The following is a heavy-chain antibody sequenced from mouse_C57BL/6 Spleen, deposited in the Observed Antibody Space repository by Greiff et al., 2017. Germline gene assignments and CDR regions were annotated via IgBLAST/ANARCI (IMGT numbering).Heavy chain of an antibody. CDR1: GFTFSSYG. D-gene: IGHD4-1*02. Sequence: DVQLVESGGDLVKPGGSLKLSCAASGFTFSSYGMSWVRQTPDKRLEWVATISSGGSYTYYPDSVTGRFTISRDNAKNTLYLQMSSLKSEDTAMYYCARHRATGTDAMDYWGQGTSVTVSS. CDR3: ARHRATGTDAMDY. J-gene: IGHJ4*01. CDR2: ISSGGSYT. V-gene: IGHV5-6*01.